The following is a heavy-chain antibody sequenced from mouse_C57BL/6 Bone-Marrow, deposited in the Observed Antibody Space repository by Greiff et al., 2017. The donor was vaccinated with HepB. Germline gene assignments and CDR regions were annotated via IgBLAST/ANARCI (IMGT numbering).Heavy chain of an antibody. CDR1: GYTFTDYY. V-gene: IGHV1-76*01. D-gene: IGHD1-1*01. J-gene: IGHJ1*03. CDR3: ARRGGDYYGSSYGYFDV. Sequence: VQLQQSGAELVRPGASVKLSCKASGYTFTDYYINWVKQRPGQGLEWIARIYPGSGNTYYNEKFKGKATLTAEKSSSTAYMQLSSLTSEDSAVYFCARRGGDYYGSSYGYFDVWGTGTTVTVSS. CDR2: IYPGSGNT.